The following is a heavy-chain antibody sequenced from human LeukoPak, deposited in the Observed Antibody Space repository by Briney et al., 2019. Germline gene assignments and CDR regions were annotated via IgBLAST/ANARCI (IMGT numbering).Heavy chain of an antibody. CDR1: GYSFTGYY. CDR3: ARGHGSYYYYMDV. J-gene: IGHJ6*03. D-gene: IGHD3-10*01. Sequence: ASVTVSCKASGYSFTGYYIHWVRQAPGQGLEWMGWINPNTGGTDYAQKFQGRVTMTRDTSTSTAYMELSRLRSDDTAVYHCARGHGSYYYYMDVWGMGTTVTVSS. CDR2: INPNTGGT. V-gene: IGHV1-2*02.